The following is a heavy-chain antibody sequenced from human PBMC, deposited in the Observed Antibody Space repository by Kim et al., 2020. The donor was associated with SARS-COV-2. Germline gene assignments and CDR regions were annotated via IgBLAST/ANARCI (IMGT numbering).Heavy chain of an antibody. CDR3: ARDMGTHGMDV. CDR2: ISSSSSYI. V-gene: IGHV3-21*01. D-gene: IGHD5-18*01. J-gene: IGHJ6*02. Sequence: GGSLRLSCAASGFTFSSYSMNWVRQAPGKGLEWVSSISSSSSYIYYADSVKGRYTISRDNAKNSLYLQMNSLRAEDTAVYYCARDMGTHGMDVWGQGTTVTVSS. CDR1: GFTFSSYS.